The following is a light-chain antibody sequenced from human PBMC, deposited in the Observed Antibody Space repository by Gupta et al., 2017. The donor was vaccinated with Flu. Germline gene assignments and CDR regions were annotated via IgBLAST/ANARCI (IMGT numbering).Light chain of an antibody. V-gene: IGLV3-21*02. CDR2: DDG. J-gene: IGLJ2*01. CDR3: HGWDSNVDVV. Sequence: SYVLTQAPSASVAPGQTARITCGGFNIESKSVNWYRQRPGQAPVLVLYDDGDRPSGIPERFSGANSRNTATLTISRVEAGDEADYYCHGWDSNVDVVFGGGTKLTVL. CDR1: NIESKS.